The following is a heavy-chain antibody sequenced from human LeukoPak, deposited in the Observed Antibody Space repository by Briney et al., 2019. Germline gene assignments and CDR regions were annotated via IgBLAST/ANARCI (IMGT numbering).Heavy chain of an antibody. J-gene: IGHJ6*02. D-gene: IGHD6-19*01. V-gene: IGHV4-34*01. CDR1: GGSFSGYY. Sequence: SETPSLTCAVYGGSFSGYYWSWIRQPPGKGLECIGEINHSGSTNYNPSLKSRVTISVDTSKNHFSPKLSSVTAADTAVYYCARGAYFNGWLKYRMDVWGQGTTVTVSS. CDR2: INHSGST. CDR3: ARGAYFNGWLKYRMDV.